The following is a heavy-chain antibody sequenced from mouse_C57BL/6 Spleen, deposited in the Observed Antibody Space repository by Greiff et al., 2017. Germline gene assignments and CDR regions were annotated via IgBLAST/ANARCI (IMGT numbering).Heavy chain of an antibody. Sequence: VQLQQSGAELVKPGASVKLSCKASGYTFTEYTIHWVKQRSGQGLEWIGWFYPGSGSIKYNEKFKDKATLTADKSSSTVYMELSRLTSEDSAVYFCARHEDEDFITFYYFDYWGQGTTLTVSS. D-gene: IGHD1-1*01. V-gene: IGHV1-62-2*01. CDR2: FYPGSGSI. CDR3: ARHEDEDFITFYYFDY. CDR1: GYTFTEYT. J-gene: IGHJ2*01.